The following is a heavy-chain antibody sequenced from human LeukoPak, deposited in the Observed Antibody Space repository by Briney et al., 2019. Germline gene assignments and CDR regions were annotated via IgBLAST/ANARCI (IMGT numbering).Heavy chain of an antibody. Sequence: PSETLSLTCAVYGGAFSGYYWSWIRQPPGKGLEWIGEINHSGSTNYNPSLKSRVTISVDTSKNQFSLKLSSVTAAGTAVYYCAKDQEWDSGYSYGSDYWGQGTLVTVSS. CDR1: GGAFSGYY. CDR3: AKDQEWDSGYSYGSDY. J-gene: IGHJ4*02. V-gene: IGHV4-34*01. D-gene: IGHD5-18*01. CDR2: INHSGST.